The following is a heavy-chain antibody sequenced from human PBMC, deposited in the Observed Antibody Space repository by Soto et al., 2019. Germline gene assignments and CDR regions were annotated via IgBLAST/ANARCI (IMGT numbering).Heavy chain of an antibody. J-gene: IGHJ6*02. CDR3: ARHDCISSSCYYYYYYTMDV. CDR2: IIPIVDTT. Sequence: QVQLVQSGAEVKKPGSSVKVSCKTSGGTFSSYAISWVRQAPGQGLEWMGGIIPIVDTTNYAQKFQGRVTITADESKSTASMEMSSLRSEDTAVYYCARHDCISSSCYYYYYYTMDVWGQGTTVTVSS. CDR1: GGTFSSYA. D-gene: IGHD2-2*01. V-gene: IGHV1-69*12.